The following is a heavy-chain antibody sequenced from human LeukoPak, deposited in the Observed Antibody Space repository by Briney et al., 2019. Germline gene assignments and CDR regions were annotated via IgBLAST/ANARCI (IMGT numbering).Heavy chain of an antibody. D-gene: IGHD3-10*01. Sequence: PGGSLRLSCAASGFTFDDYGMSWDRQAPGKGLEWVSGINWNGGSTGYADSVKGRFTISRDNSKNSLYLQMNSLRAEDTALYYCARTVSMVHHYFDYWGQGTLVTVSS. CDR3: ARTVSMVHHYFDY. CDR2: INWNGGST. V-gene: IGHV3-20*04. J-gene: IGHJ4*02. CDR1: GFTFDDYG.